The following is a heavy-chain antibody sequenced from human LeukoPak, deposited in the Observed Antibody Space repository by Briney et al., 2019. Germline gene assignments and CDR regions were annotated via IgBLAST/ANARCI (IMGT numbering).Heavy chain of an antibody. CDR1: GYSFTSYW. J-gene: IGHJ4*02. D-gene: IGHD2-15*01. CDR3: ARGVGYCSGGSCYEVYDY. Sequence: GESLKISCKGSGYSFTSYWIGWVRQMPGKGLEWMGIIYPGDSDTRYSPSFQGQVTISADKSISTAYPQWSSLKASDTAMYYCARGVGYCSGGSCYEVYDYWGQGTLVTASS. V-gene: IGHV5-51*01. CDR2: IYPGDSDT.